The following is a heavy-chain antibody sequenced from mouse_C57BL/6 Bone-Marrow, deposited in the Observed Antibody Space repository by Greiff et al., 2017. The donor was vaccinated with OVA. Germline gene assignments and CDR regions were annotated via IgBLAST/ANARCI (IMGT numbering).Heavy chain of an antibody. D-gene: IGHD2-5*01. CDR3: TRGCSNYYAMDY. CDR1: GYTFTDYE. J-gene: IGHJ4*01. V-gene: IGHV1-15*01. CDR2: IDPETGGT. Sequence: QVQLQQSGAELVRPGASVTLSCKASGYTFTDYEMHWVKQTPVHGLEWIGAIDPETGGTAYNQKFTGKATLTADKSSSTAYMELRSLTSEDSAVYYCTRGCSNYYAMDYWGRGTAVTVSS.